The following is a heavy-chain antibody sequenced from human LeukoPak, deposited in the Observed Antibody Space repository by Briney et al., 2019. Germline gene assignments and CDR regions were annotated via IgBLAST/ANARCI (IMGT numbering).Heavy chain of an antibody. D-gene: IGHD3-16*01. CDR3: ARPHLTWRVEYFDP. Sequence: SETLSLTCTVSGDSINSNSYHWGWIRQPPGKGLEWIGTVYPTGNTYYTPSLKSRVTISVDTSNNQFSLKLTSVTAADTAVYYCARPHLTWRVEYFDPWGQGTLVTVSS. CDR1: GDSINSNSYH. V-gene: IGHV4-39*01. J-gene: IGHJ5*02. CDR2: VYPTGNT.